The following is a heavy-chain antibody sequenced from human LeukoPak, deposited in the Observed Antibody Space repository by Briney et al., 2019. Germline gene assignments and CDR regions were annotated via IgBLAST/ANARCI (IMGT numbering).Heavy chain of an antibody. CDR2: ISSGGVGT. CDR1: GLTFSSYA. J-gene: IGHJ4*02. D-gene: IGHD3-3*01. Sequence: GGSLRLSCAASGLTFSSYAMSWVRQAPGKGLEWVSGISSGGVGTYYAVSVKGRFTVSRDNSKNTLYLQMNSLRAEDTAVYYCAKDRRTTLYGEFDYWGQGALVTVSS. V-gene: IGHV3-23*01. CDR3: AKDRRTTLYGEFDY.